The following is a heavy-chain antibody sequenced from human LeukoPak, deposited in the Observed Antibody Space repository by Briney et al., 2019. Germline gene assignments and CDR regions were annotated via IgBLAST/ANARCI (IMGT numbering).Heavy chain of an antibody. Sequence: GSLRLSCAASGFTFSDYYMSWIRQAPGKGLEWVSTIKGIGPTTYYADSLKGRFTISRDNAKNSLYLQMNSLRAEDTAVYYCARDTNYYGSGSPPRYWGQGTLVTVSS. V-gene: IGHV3-11*04. CDR3: ARDTNYYGSGSPPRY. D-gene: IGHD3-10*01. CDR2: IKGIGPTT. CDR1: GFTFSDYY. J-gene: IGHJ4*02.